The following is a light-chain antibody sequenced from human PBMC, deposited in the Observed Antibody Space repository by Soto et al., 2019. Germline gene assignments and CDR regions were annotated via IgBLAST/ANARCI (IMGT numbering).Light chain of an antibody. V-gene: IGKV3-20*01. J-gene: IGKJ4*01. CDR1: QCVSSNY. CDR2: GAS. CDR3: QQYGSSPHT. Sequence: EIVATQSPGTLSLSPGDRAALSCRASQCVSSNYLASYQQKPGQAPRLLIYGASSRATGIPDRFSGSGSGTDFTLTISRLEPEDFAVYSCQQYGSSPHTFGGGTKVEIK.